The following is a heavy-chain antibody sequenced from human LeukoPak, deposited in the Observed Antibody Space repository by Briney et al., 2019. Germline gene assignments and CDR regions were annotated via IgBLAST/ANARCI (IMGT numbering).Heavy chain of an antibody. V-gene: IGHV3-74*01. J-gene: IGHJ4*02. Sequence: PGGSLSLSCAASGFTFCNFWLHWVRQAPGKGLEWVSRITSDGSNINYADSVQGRFTISRDNAKNTLYLQMNSLRAEDTAVYYCARGGHSSFDYWGQGALVTVSS. CDR1: GFTFCNFW. CDR2: ITSDGSNI. CDR3: ARGGHSSFDY. D-gene: IGHD3-16*01.